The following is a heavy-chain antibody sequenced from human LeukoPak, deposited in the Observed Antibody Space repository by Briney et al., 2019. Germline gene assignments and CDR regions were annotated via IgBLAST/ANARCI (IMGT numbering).Heavy chain of an antibody. CDR2: IGYSGSLT. D-gene: IGHD1-7*01. CDR3: ASIGGWGNYPLDS. J-gene: IGHJ4*02. Sequence: GGSLRLSCGASGFTFSSYTMSWVRQGPEEGLEWVSAIGYSGSLTSYADSVKGRFTISRDNSKNTLYLQMNSLRVEDTAVYYCASIGGWGNYPLDSWGQGTLVSVSS. CDR1: GFTFSSYT. V-gene: IGHV3-23*01.